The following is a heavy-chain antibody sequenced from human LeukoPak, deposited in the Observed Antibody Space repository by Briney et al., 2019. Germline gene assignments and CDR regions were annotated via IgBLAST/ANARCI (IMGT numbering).Heavy chain of an antibody. CDR1: GFTFTNAW. Sequence: TLRLSCAASGFTFTNAWMSWVRQAPGQGREWGGRVKSKIDGGTTDYGPPVKGTFTISRHDSKNTLYLHMNSLKTEDTAVYYCTTPRATAMVSKVQRIHYGMDVWGKGTTVTVSS. V-gene: IGHV3-15*01. D-gene: IGHD5-18*01. J-gene: IGHJ6*04. CDR3: TTPRATAMVSKVQRIHYGMDV. CDR2: VKSKIDGGTT.